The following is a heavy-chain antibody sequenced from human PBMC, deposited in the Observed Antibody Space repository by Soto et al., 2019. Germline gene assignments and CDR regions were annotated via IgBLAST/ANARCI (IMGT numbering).Heavy chain of an antibody. CDR2: ISYDGSNK. V-gene: IGHV3-30-3*01. Sequence: QVQLVESGGGVVQPGRSLRLSCAASGFTFSSYAMHWVRQAPGKGLEWVGVISYDGSNKYYADSVKGRFTISRGNSKDPVHLHVTSLGAEDTAVYYWARAEPECGGGCQGYWGRGSLVTVSS. D-gene: IGHD2-21*02. CDR3: ARAEPECGGGCQGY. CDR1: GFTFSSYA. J-gene: IGHJ4*02.